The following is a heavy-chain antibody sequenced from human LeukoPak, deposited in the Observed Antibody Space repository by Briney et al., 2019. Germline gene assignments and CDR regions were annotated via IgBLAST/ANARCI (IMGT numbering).Heavy chain of an antibody. CDR2: LYTDGTT. J-gene: IGHJ4*02. CDR3: ANGGAYYSY. D-gene: IGHD3-10*01. CDR1: GFTVSNGY. V-gene: IGHV3-53*01. Sequence: GGSLRLSCAASGFTVSNGYMSWVRQAPGKGLEWVSVLYTDGTTYYSDSVKGRFTISRDNSKNTLYLQMNSLRAEDTAVYYCANGGAYYSYWGQGALVTVSS.